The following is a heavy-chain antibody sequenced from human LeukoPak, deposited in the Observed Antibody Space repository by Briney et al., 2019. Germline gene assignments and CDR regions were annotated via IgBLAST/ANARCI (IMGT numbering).Heavy chain of an antibody. CDR3: ARPGQLGEYTPYYFDY. V-gene: IGHV5-51*01. CDR2: IYPGDSDT. J-gene: IGHJ4*02. D-gene: IGHD7-27*01. CDR1: GYSFTSYW. Sequence: PGESLKISCKGSGYSFTSYWIGWVRQMPGKGLEWMGIIYPGDSDTRYSPSFQGQVTISADKSISTAYLQWSSLKASDTAMYYCARPGQLGEYTPYYFDYWGQGTLVTVSS.